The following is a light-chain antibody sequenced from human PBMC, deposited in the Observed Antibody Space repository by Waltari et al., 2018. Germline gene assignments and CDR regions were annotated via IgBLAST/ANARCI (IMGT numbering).Light chain of an antibody. CDR3: QHYVSLPVT. CDR2: DAS. CDR1: QSVGRS. J-gene: IGKJ1*01. V-gene: IGKV3-20*01. Sequence: TLSCRASQSVGRSLAWYQQKPGQAPRLLIYDASSRAAGTPGRFSGSGSGTDFSLAISSLEPEDFAVYFCQHYVSLPVTFGQGTKVEI.